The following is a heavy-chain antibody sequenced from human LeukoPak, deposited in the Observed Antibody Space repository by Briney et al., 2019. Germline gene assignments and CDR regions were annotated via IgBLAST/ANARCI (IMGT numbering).Heavy chain of an antibody. D-gene: IGHD2-15*01. CDR1: GYSSTSYW. J-gene: IGHJ4*02. V-gene: IGHV5-51*01. CDR2: IYPRDSDT. Sequence: GESLKISCKGSGYSSTSYWIGWVRQMPGKGLEWMGIIYPRDSDTRYSPSFQGQVTISADKSISTAYLQWSSLKASDTAMYYCARSSWGYCSGGSCLLYYFDYWGQGTLVTVSS. CDR3: ARSSWGYCSGGSCLLYYFDY.